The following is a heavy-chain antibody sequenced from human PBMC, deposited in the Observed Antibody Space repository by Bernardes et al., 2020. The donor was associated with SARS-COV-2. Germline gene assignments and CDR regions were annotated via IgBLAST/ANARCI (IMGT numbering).Heavy chain of an antibody. V-gene: IGHV1-18*01. CDR1: GYTFNNYG. D-gene: IGHD3-16*01. CDR2: ISGYNYKT. CDR3: ARDWVMYDYDRTGRLDL. J-gene: IGHJ5*02. Sequence: ASVKVSCKASGYTFNNYGVTWVRQAPGQGLEWMAWISGYNYKTNYAQKFQGRVTMTTDTSTSTASMELRSLRPDDTAVYYCARDWVMYDYDRTGRLDLWGQGTLVTVSS.